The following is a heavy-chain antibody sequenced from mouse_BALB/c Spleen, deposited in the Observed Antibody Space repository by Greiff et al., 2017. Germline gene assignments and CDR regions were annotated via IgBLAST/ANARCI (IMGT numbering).Heavy chain of an antibody. CDR2: ISSGSSTI. D-gene: IGHD1-1*02. CDR1: GFTFSSFG. CDR3: ARHEGGNFDY. V-gene: IGHV5-17*02. Sequence: EVQGVESGGGLVQPGGSRKLSCAASGFTFSSFGMHWVRQAPEKGLEWVAYISSGSSTIYYADTVKGRFTISRDNPKNTLFLQMTSLRSEDTAMYYCARHEGGNFDYWGQGTTLTVSS. J-gene: IGHJ2*01.